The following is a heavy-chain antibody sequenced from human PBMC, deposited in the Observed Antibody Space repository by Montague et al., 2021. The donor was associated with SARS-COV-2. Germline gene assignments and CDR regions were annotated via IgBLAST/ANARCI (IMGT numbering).Heavy chain of an antibody. V-gene: IGHV4-39*02. CDR2: IYFTRKT. CDR1: GDSISRSHYF. D-gene: IGHD1/OR15-1a*01. J-gene: IGHJ3*02. Sequence: SETLSLTCSVSGDSISRSHYFWAWIRQPPGMGLEWIGSIYFTRKTYYXPSLKSRVTISIDTSKNHFSLRLSSVTAADSAVFYCARWGLNNAFDIWGLGTMITISS. CDR3: ARWGLNNAFDI.